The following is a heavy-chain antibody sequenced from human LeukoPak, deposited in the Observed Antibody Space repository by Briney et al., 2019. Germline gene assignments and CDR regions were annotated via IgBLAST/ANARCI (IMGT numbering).Heavy chain of an antibody. CDR2: ISGSGGST. D-gene: IGHD2-8*01. CDR3: AKDRSCTNDICHGDFDY. CDR1: GFTFSSYA. V-gene: IGHV3-23*01. J-gene: IGHJ4*02. Sequence: GGSLRLSRAASGFTFSSYAVSWVRQAPGKGLEWVSSISGSGGSTYSADSVKGRFTISRDNSKNTLYLQMNSLRAEDTALYYCAKDRSCTNDICHGDFDYWGQGTLVTASS.